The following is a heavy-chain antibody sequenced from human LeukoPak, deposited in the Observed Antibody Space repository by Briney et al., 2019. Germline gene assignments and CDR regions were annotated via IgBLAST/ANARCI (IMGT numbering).Heavy chain of an antibody. Sequence: SVKVSCKASGGTFSNFAFSWVRQAPGQGLEWVGRIIPIVDVTSYAQNFKGRVTITADESTTTAYMELSSLRSEDTAVYYCAREMGDREFYFDYWGQGTLVTVSS. J-gene: IGHJ4*02. D-gene: IGHD3-10*01. CDR3: AREMGDREFYFDY. CDR2: IIPIVDVT. V-gene: IGHV1-69*04. CDR1: GGTFSNFA.